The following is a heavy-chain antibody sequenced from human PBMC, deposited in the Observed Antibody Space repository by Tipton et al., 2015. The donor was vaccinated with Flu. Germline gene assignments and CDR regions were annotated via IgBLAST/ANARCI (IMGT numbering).Heavy chain of an antibody. D-gene: IGHD3-3*01. J-gene: IGHJ5*02. CDR3: LREGDDFWRAYEES. V-gene: IGHV4-61*02. CDR2: IYTNGNT. CDR1: GGSMRSGSFY. Sequence: TLSLTCTVSGGSMRSGSFYWSWIRQPAGKGLEWIGRIYTNGNTDYNPSLKSPVTISIDTSRNQFSLSLASVTAADTAVYYCLREGDDFWRAYEESWGQGTLVTVSS.